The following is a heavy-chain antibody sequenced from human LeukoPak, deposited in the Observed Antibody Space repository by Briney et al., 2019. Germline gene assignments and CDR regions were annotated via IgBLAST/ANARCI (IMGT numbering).Heavy chain of an antibody. D-gene: IGHD3-3*01. CDR2: IYPGDSDT. J-gene: IGHJ6*02. Sequence: GESLKISCKGSGYSFTSYWIGWVRQMPGKGLEWMGIIYPGDSDTRYSPSFQGQVTIPADKSISTAYLQWSSLKASDTAMYYCARHRGTIFGVVSEEDYGMDVWGQGTTVTVSS. V-gene: IGHV5-51*01. CDR1: GYSFTSYW. CDR3: ARHRGTIFGVVSEEDYGMDV.